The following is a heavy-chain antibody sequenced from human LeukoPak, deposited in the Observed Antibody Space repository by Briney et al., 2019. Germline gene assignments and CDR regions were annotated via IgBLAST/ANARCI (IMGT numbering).Heavy chain of an antibody. CDR2: IYSGGST. J-gene: IGHJ4*02. Sequence: GGSLRLSCAASEFSVGSNYMTWVRQAPGKGLEWVSLIYSGGSTYYADSVKGRFTISRDNSKNTLYLQMNSLRAEDTAVYYCAKDRGYSYGYFDYWGQGTLVTVSS. CDR1: EFSVGSNY. CDR3: AKDRGYSYGYFDY. D-gene: IGHD5-18*01. V-gene: IGHV3-66*01.